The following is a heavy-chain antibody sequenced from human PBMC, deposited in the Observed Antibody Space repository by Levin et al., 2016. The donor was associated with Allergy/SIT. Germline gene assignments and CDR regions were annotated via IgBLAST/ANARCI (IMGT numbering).Heavy chain of an antibody. CDR1: GFTFSDYW. CDR3: VSGYYYNYFDL. CDR2: INFDGTSI. D-gene: IGHD3-22*01. Sequence: GESLKISCAASGFTFSDYWMHWVRQAPGKGLVWISRINFDGTSINYADSVKGRITISRDNTKNTVYVQMNSLRAEDTAVYYCVSGYYYNYFDLWGRGTLVTVSS. V-gene: IGHV3-74*01. J-gene: IGHJ2*01.